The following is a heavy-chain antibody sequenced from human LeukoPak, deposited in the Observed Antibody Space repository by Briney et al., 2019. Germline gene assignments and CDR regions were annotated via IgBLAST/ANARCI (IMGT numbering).Heavy chain of an antibody. J-gene: IGHJ6*03. CDR2: ISAYNGNT. Sequence: ASVKVSCKASGYTFTSHGISWVRQAPGQGLEWMGWISAYNGNTNYAQKLQGRVTMTTDTSTSTAYMELRSLRSDDTAVYYCARRGGGDLFGQWVNYYYYMDVWGKGTTVTVSS. CDR3: ARRGGGDLFGQWVNYYYYMDV. CDR1: GYTFTSHG. V-gene: IGHV1-18*01. D-gene: IGHD2-21*01.